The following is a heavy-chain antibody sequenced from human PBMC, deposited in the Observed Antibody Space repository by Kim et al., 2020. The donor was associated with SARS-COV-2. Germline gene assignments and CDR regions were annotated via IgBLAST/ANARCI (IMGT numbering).Heavy chain of an antibody. CDR3: ADAGGSGSYYPEYIQH. V-gene: IGHV3-23*01. J-gene: IGHJ1*01. D-gene: IGHD3-10*01. CDR2: ISGSGGST. CDR1: GFTFSSYA. Sequence: GGSLRLSCAASGFTFSSYAMSWVRQTPGKGLEWVSAISGSGGSTYYADSVKGRFTISRDNSKNTLYLQMNSLRAEDTAVYYCADAGGSGSYYPEYIQHWGQGSLVTVSS.